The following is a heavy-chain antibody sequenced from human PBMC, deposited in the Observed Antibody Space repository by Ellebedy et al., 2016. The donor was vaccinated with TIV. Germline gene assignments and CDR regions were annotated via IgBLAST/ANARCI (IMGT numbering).Heavy chain of an antibody. CDR1: GFTFSRYW. D-gene: IGHD3-22*01. Sequence: GESLKISCAASGFTFSRYWMSWVRQAPGKGLEWVANIKQDGSEKYYVDSVEGRFTISRDNAKNSLYLQMNSLRAEDTAVYYCARVYDSIDYWGQGTLVTVSS. CDR3: ARVYDSIDY. CDR2: IKQDGSEK. J-gene: IGHJ4*02. V-gene: IGHV3-7*01.